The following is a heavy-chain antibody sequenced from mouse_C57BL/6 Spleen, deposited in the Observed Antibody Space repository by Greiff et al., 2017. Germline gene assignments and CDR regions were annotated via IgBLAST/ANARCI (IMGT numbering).Heavy chain of an antibody. CDR1: GYSFTDYN. CDR2: INPNYGTT. V-gene: IGHV1-39*01. D-gene: IGHD1-1*01. CDR3: ARSDYGSSYVYFDV. Sequence: EVKLQESGPELVKPGASVKISCKASGYSFTDYNMNWVKQSNGKSLEWIGVINPNYGTTSYNQKFKGKATLTVDQSSSTAYMQLNSLTSEDSAVYYCARSDYGSSYVYFDVWGTGTTVTVSS. J-gene: IGHJ1*03.